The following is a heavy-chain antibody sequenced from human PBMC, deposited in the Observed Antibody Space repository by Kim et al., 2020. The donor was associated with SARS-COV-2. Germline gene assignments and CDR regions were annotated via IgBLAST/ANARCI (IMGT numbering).Heavy chain of an antibody. V-gene: IGHV2-5*02. CDR1: GFSLSTSGVG. CDR3: AHISRVTVPPVGVRGFITSYYFDY. J-gene: IGHJ4*01. CDR2: IYWDDDK. D-gene: IGHD3-10*01. Sequence: SGPTLVNPTQTLTLTCTFSGFSLSTSGVGVGWIRQPPGKALEWLALIYWDDDKRYSPSLKSRHTITKDTSKNQVVLTMTNMNPVDTATYYCAHISRVTVPPVGVRGFITSYYFDYGDNGNLVTVSS.